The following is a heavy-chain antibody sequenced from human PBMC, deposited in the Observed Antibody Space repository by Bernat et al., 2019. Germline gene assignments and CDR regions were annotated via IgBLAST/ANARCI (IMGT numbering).Heavy chain of an antibody. Sequence: QVQLVESGGGVVQPGRSLRLSCAASGFTFSSYTMHWVRQPPGKGLEWVTIILSDGVKKYYADSVKGRFTTSRDNSKKTLYLQMNSLRAEETAVYYCAREGGYAPEVSFDYWGQGTLVTVSS. CDR1: GFTFSSYT. CDR3: AREGGYAPEVSFDY. D-gene: IGHD2-2*01. J-gene: IGHJ4*02. V-gene: IGHV3-30-3*01. CDR2: ILSDGVKK.